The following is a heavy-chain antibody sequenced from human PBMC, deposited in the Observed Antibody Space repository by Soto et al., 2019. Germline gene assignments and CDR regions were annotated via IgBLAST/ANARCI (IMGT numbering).Heavy chain of an antibody. CDR3: ARGLDDYDILTGSFDY. J-gene: IGHJ4*02. D-gene: IGHD3-9*01. CDR1: GFTFSSYS. V-gene: IGHV3-21*01. Sequence: EVQLVESGGGLVKPGGSLRLSCAASGFTFSSYSMNWVRQAPGKGLEWVSSISSSSSYIYYADSVKGRFTISRDNAKNSLYLPMNSLRAEDTAVYYCARGLDDYDILTGSFDYWGQGTLVTVSS. CDR2: ISSSSSYI.